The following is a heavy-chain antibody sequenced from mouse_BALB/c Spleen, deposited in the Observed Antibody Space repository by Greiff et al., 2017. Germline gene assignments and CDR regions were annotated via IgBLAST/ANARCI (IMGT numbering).Heavy chain of an antibody. CDR1: GYSITSGYY. Sequence: EVKLVESGPGLVKPSQSLSLTCSVTGYSITSGYYWNWIRQFPGNKLEWMGYISYDGSNNYNPSLKNRISITRDTSKNQFFLKLNSVTTEDTATYYCARTYYGNYDAMDYWGQGTSVTVSS. V-gene: IGHV3-6*02. CDR3: ARTYYGNYDAMDY. CDR2: ISYDGSN. J-gene: IGHJ4*01. D-gene: IGHD2-10*01.